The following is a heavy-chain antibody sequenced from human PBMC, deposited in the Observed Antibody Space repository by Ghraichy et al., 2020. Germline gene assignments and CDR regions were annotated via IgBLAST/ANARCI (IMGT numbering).Heavy chain of an antibody. J-gene: IGHJ6*02. CDR3: AKDGGGSSSSMDV. V-gene: IGHV3-30*18. CDR2: ISYDGSNK. Sequence: GGSLRLSCAASGFSFSIYGMHWVRQAPGKGLEWVAVISYDGSNKYYADSVKGRFTISRDNSKNTLYLQMNSLRAEDTAVYYCAKDGGGSSSSMDVWGQGTTVTVSS. D-gene: IGHD6-6*01. CDR1: GFSFSIYG.